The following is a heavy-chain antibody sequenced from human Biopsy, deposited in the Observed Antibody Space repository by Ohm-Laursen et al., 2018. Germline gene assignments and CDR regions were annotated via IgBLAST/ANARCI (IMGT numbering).Heavy chain of an antibody. D-gene: IGHD1-7*01. CDR2: IDWNSRNI. J-gene: IGHJ6*01. V-gene: IGHV3-9*01. CDR3: VKDTNWNYVWDRPGATKGMDV. Sequence: SLRLSCSASGFSFDDFAMHWVRQSPGKGLEWVAGIDWNSRNINYGDSVKGRFSVSRDNAKNSLYLQMNSLRGEDTALYYCVKDTNWNYVWDRPGATKGMDVWGRGPRSPSPQ. CDR1: GFSFDDFA.